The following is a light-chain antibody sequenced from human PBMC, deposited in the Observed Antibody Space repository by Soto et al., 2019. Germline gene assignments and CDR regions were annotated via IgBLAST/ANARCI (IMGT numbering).Light chain of an antibody. V-gene: IGLV1-44*01. Sequence: QAVVTQPPSASGTPGQRVAISCSGSSFNIGSNPVNWYQQLPGTAPKLLIYSNNQRPSGVPDRFSGSKSGTSASLAISGLQSEDEADYYCATWDDSLNGWVFGGGTKVTVL. J-gene: IGLJ3*02. CDR2: SNN. CDR3: ATWDDSLNGWV. CDR1: SFNIGSNP.